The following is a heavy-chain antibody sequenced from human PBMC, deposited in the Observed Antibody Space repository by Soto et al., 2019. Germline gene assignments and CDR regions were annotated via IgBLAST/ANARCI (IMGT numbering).Heavy chain of an antibody. CDR3: ARDQYCGGDCYSGDYYGMDV. D-gene: IGHD2-21*02. V-gene: IGHV4-59*01. CDR1: GGSISSYY. Sequence: SETLSLTCTVSGGSISSYYWSWIRQPPGKGLEWIGYIYYSGSTNYNPSLKSRVTISVDTSKNQFSLKLSSVTAADTAVYYCARDQYCGGDCYSGDYYGMDVWGQGTTVTVSS. CDR2: IYYSGST. J-gene: IGHJ6*02.